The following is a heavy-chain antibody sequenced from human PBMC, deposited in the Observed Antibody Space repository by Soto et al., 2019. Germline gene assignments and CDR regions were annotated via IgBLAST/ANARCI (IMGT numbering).Heavy chain of an antibody. CDR1: SGSLSSSNW. V-gene: IGHV4-4*02. CDR3: ARGRPNNWNDDGYFDY. Sequence: SETLSLTCAVSSGSLSSSNWWGWVRQPPGKGLEWIGEIYHSGSTNYNPSLKSRVTISVDKSKNQFSLKLSSVTAADTAVYYCARGRPNNWNDDGYFDYWGQGTLVTVSS. CDR2: IYHSGST. D-gene: IGHD1-1*01. J-gene: IGHJ4*02.